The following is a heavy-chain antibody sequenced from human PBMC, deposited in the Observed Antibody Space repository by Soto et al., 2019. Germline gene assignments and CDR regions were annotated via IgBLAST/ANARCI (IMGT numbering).Heavy chain of an antibody. J-gene: IGHJ3*02. Sequence: ASVKVSCKASGYTFTSYYMHWVRQAPGQGLEWMGWINAGNGNTKYSQKFQGRVTITRDTSASTAYMELSSLRSEDTAVYYCARDQIVVVLGYFDIWGQGTMVTVSS. V-gene: IGHV1-3*01. CDR1: GYTFTSYY. D-gene: IGHD3-22*01. CDR2: INAGNGNT. CDR3: ARDQIVVVLGYFDI.